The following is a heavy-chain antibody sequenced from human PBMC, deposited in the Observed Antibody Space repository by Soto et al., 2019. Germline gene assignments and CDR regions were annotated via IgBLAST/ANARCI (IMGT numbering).Heavy chain of an antibody. CDR2: MNPNSGNT. Sequence: QVQLVQSGAEVKKPGASVKVSCKASGYTFTSYDINWVRQATGQGLEWMGWMNPNSGNTGYAQKFQGRVTMTRNTSISTAYMELSSLRSEDTAVYYCARGLYYYGSGSYYEDYWGQGTLATVSS. J-gene: IGHJ4*02. V-gene: IGHV1-8*01. CDR3: ARGLYYYGSGSYYEDY. CDR1: GYTFTSYD. D-gene: IGHD3-10*01.